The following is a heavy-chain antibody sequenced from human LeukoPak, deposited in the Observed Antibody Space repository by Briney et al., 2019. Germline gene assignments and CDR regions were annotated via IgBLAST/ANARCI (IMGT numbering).Heavy chain of an antibody. CDR2: ISRNGGST. V-gene: IGHV3-64*05. D-gene: IGHD2/OR15-2a*01. CDR1: GFTFSSFA. J-gene: IGHJ4*02. Sequence: GGSLRLSCSASGFTFSSFAMHWVRQAPGKGLEYVAAISRNGGSTYYADSVKGRFTISRDNSKSTLYIQMSSLRAEDTAVYLCVKDLRSDFMGVLSRYLSYWGQGTLVTVSS. CDR3: VKDLRSDFMGVLSRYLSY.